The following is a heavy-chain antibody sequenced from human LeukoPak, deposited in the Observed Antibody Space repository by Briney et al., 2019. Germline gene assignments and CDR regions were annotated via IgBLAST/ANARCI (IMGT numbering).Heavy chain of an antibody. D-gene: IGHD6-13*01. CDR1: GGSISSYNW. J-gene: IGHJ5*02. CDR3: ATTAAAGTRLAWFDP. V-gene: IGHV4-4*02. CDR2: IYHSGST. Sequence: PSGTLSLTCVVSGGSISSYNWWSWVRQPPGKGLEWIGEIYHSGSTNYNPSLKSRVTIPLDKSKNQFSLKLSSVTAADTAVYYCATTAAAGTRLAWFDPWGQGTLVTVSS.